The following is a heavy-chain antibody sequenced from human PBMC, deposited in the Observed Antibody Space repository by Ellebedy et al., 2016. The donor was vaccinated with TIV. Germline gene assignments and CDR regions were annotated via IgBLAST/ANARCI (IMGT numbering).Heavy chain of an antibody. CDR3: TRETRGSGYYHDAFDI. CDR2: IRSKAYGGTT. D-gene: IGHD3-22*01. J-gene: IGHJ3*02. Sequence: GGSLRLXXTASGFTFGDYAMSWFRQAPGKGLEWVGFIRSKAYGGTTEYAASVKGRFTISRDDSKSIAYLQMNSLKTEDTAVYYCTRETRGSGYYHDAFDIWGQGTMVTVSS. CDR1: GFTFGDYA. V-gene: IGHV3-49*03.